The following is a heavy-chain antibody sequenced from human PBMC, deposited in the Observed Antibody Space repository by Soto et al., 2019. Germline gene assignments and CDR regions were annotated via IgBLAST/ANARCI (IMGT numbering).Heavy chain of an antibody. CDR1: GYSFTSYW. D-gene: IGHD3-22*01. V-gene: IGHV5-10-1*01. CDR3: ARQPPKNYYDSSGYTY. CDR2: IDPSDSYT. Sequence: GESLKISCKGSGYSFTSYWISWVRQMPGKGLEWMGRIDPSDSYTNYSPSFQGHVTISADKSISTAYLQWSSLKASDTAMYYCARQPPKNYYDSSGYTYWGQGTVVTVS. J-gene: IGHJ4*02.